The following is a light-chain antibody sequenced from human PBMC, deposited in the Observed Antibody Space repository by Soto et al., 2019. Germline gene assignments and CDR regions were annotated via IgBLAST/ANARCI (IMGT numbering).Light chain of an antibody. CDR3: QQYNSYPWT. V-gene: IGKV1-5*01. CDR2: DAS. J-gene: IGKJ1*01. Sequence: DIQMTQSPSTLSASVGDRVTITCRASQSIDTRLAWYHQKPGKAPKVLICDASSLESGVPSRFSGSGAGTECALTISSLQPDDFATYYCQQYNSYPWTFGQGTKVDIK. CDR1: QSIDTR.